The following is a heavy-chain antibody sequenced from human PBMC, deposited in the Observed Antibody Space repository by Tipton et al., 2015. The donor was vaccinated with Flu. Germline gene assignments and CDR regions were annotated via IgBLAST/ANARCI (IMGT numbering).Heavy chain of an antibody. D-gene: IGHD5-24*01. CDR3: ARGDGYNFDY. V-gene: IGHV4-38-2*02. CDR1: GYSISSGFY. Sequence: TLSLTCTVSGYSISSGFYWGWIRQPPGKGLEWIGNIDHSGSTFYNPSLKSLVTISVDTSNDQFSLKLSSVTAADTAAYYCARGDGYNFDYWGQGTLVTVSS. J-gene: IGHJ4*02. CDR2: IDHSGST.